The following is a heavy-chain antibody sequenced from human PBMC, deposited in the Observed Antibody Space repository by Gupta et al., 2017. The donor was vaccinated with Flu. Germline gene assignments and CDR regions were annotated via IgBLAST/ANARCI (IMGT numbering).Heavy chain of an antibody. CDR1: GFSLSSSGEA. D-gene: IGHD6-13*01. CDR2: VCSNHDT. J-gene: IGHJ4*02. Sequence: TLKASGPTLVKPTQTLTLTCTFSGFSLSSSGEAVGWIRQPPGKALEWLGVVCSNHDTRYRPLLRSRLSITRDTSKNQVVLTMTNMDPVDTATYFCVYRQDWIAPADGGQGTLVTVSS. CDR3: VYRQDWIAPAD. V-gene: IGHV2-5*01.